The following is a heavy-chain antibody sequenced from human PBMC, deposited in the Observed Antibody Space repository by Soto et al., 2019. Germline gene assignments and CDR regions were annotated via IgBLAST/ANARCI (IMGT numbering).Heavy chain of an antibody. CDR2: IWYDGSNK. Sequence: QVQLVESGGGVVQPGRSLRLSCAASGFTFSSYGMHWVRQAPGKGLEWVAVIWYDGSNKYYADSVKGRFTISRDNSKNMLYLQMNSLRAEDTAVYYCARGGEQWLVRGAYYFDYWGQGTLVTVSS. J-gene: IGHJ4*02. V-gene: IGHV3-33*01. CDR1: GFTFSSYG. D-gene: IGHD6-19*01. CDR3: ARGGEQWLVRGAYYFDY.